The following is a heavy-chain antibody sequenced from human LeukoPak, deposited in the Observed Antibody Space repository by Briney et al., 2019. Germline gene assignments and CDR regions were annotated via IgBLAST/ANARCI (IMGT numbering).Heavy chain of an antibody. CDR3: AGEDCSGGSCYGY. J-gene: IGHJ4*02. CDR2: INPSGGST. V-gene: IGHV1-46*01. CDR1: GYTFTSYY. D-gene: IGHD2-15*01. Sequence: ASVKVSCKASGYTFTSYYMHWVRQAPGQGLEWMGIINPSGGSTSYAQKFQGRVTMTRDTSTSTVYMELSSLRSEDTAGYYCAGEDCSGGSCYGYWGQGTLVTVSS.